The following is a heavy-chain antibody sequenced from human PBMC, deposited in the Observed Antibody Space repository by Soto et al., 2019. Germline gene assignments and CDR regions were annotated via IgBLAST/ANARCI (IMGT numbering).Heavy chain of an antibody. V-gene: IGHV3-53*01. J-gene: IGHJ4*02. Sequence: LRLSCAASGFTVSNNYMRWVRQAPGKGLEWVSLIYSGGNTHYADSVKGRFTISRDNSKNTLFLQMNSLRVEDTAVYYCARDPPGIAASGAGGWGQGTLVTVS. CDR2: IYSGGNT. CDR3: ARDPPGIAASGAGG. D-gene: IGHD6-13*01. CDR1: GFTVSNNY.